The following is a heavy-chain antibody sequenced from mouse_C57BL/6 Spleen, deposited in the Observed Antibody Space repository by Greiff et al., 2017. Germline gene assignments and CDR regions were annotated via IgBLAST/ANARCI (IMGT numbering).Heavy chain of an antibody. CDR2: IYPGDGDT. D-gene: IGHD1-1*01. Sequence: VQGVESGAELVKPGASVKISCKASGYAFSSYWMNWVKQRPGKGLEWIGQIYPGDGDTNYNGKFKGKATLTADKSSSTAYMQLSSLTSEDSAVYFCARSGNYYGSSYYFDYWGQGTTLTVSS. CDR1: GYAFSSYW. CDR3: ARSGNYYGSSYYFDY. J-gene: IGHJ2*01. V-gene: IGHV1-80*01.